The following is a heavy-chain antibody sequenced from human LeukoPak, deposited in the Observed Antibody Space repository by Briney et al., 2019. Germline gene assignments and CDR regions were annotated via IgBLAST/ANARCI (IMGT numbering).Heavy chain of an antibody. D-gene: IGHD3-22*01. J-gene: IGHJ3*02. Sequence: GGSLRLSCAASGFTFSSYWMSWVRQAPGKGLEWVANIKQDGSEKYYVDSVKGRFTISRGNAKNSLYLQMNSLRAEDTAVYYCARDRGTYYYDSSSHYGAFDIWGQGTMVTASS. CDR2: IKQDGSEK. CDR3: ARDRGTYYYDSSSHYGAFDI. V-gene: IGHV3-7*01. CDR1: GFTFSSYW.